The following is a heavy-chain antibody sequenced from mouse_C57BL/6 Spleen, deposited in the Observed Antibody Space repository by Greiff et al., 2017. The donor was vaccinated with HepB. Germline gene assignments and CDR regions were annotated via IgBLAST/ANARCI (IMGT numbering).Heavy chain of an antibody. D-gene: IGHD2-4*01. CDR1: GFSLTSYG. V-gene: IGHV2-3*01. CDR2: IWGDGST. Sequence: QVQLQQSGPGLVAPSQSLSITCTVSGFSLTSYGVSWVRQPPGKGLEWLGVIWGDGSTNYHSALISRLSISKDNSKSQVFLKLNSLQTDDTATYYCAKMGVDDYDRGFAYWGQGTLVTVSA. CDR3: AKMGVDDYDRGFAY. J-gene: IGHJ3*01.